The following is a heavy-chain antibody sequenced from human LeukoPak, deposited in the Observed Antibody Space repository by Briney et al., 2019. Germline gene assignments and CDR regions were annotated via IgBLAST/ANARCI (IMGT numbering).Heavy chain of an antibody. J-gene: IGHJ4*02. D-gene: IGHD2-2*03. CDR1: GFTFSSYD. CDR3: AKDSHWILFDD. CDR2: ISGSGSST. Sequence: GGSLRLSCAASGFTFSSYDMSWVRQAPGKGLEWVSGISGSGSSTYYADSVKGRFTISRDNSKSTLYLQMNSLRAEDTAVYYCAKDSHWILFDDWGQGTLVTVSS. V-gene: IGHV3-23*01.